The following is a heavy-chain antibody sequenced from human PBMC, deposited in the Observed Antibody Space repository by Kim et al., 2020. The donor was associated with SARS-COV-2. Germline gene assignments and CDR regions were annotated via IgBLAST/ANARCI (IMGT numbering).Heavy chain of an antibody. V-gene: IGHV3-33*06. Sequence: GGSLRLSCAASGFTFSSYGMHWVRQAPGKGLEWVAVIWYDGSNKYYADSVKGRFTISRDNSKNTLYLQLNSLRAEDTAVYYCAKDSAVLVLDSSSWEHDAFDIWGQGTMVTITS. CDR2: IWYDGSNK. D-gene: IGHD6-13*01. J-gene: IGHJ3*02. CDR3: AKDSAVLVLDSSSWEHDAFDI. CDR1: GFTFSSYG.